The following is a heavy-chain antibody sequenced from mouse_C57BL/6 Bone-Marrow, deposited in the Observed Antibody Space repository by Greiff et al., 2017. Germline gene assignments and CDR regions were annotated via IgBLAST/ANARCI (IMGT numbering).Heavy chain of an antibody. CDR3: ARQTGSGGFAY. J-gene: IGHJ3*01. CDR1: GFTFSSYT. Sequence: EVHLVESGGGLVKPGGSLKLSCAASGFTFSSYTMSWVRQTPEKRLEWVATISGGGGNTYYPDSVKGRFTISRDNAKNTLYLQMSSLRSEDTALYYCARQTGSGGFAYWGQGTLVTVSA. V-gene: IGHV5-9*01. D-gene: IGHD4-1*01. CDR2: ISGGGGNT.